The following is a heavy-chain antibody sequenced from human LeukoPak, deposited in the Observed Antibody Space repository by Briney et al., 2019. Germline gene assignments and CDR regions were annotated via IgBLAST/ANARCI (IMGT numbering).Heavy chain of an antibody. D-gene: IGHD3-16*01. CDR1: GFTFSSYG. V-gene: IGHV3-33*01. CDR3: ARDYGGY. J-gene: IGHJ4*02. Sequence: PGRSLRLSCAASGFTFSSYGMHWVRQAPGKGLKWVAAIWYDGSNKYYADSVKGRFTISRDNSKNTLYLQMNSLRAEDTAVYYCARDYGGYWGQGTLVTVSS. CDR2: IWYDGSNK.